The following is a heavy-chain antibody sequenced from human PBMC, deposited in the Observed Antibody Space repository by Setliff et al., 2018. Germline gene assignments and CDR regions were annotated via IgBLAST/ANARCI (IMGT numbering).Heavy chain of an antibody. D-gene: IGHD3-10*01. CDR2: INAGNGHT. J-gene: IGHJ5*02. V-gene: IGHV1-3*03. CDR1: GYTFATYA. CDR3: ARGRRFGEYWFDP. Sequence: ASVKVSCKASGYTFATYAIHWVRQAPGQRLEWMGWINAGNGHTKYSQEFQGRVTISSDTAASTAYMQLSSLRSEDTAVYYCARGRRFGEYWFDPWGQGTLVTVSS.